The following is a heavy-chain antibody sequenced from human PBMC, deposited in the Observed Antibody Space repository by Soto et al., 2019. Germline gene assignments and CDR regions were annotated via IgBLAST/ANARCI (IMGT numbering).Heavy chain of an antibody. J-gene: IGHJ4*02. CDR3: AYSSTHFDY. D-gene: IGHD6-13*01. Sequence: EVQLLESGGGLVQPGGSLRLSCAASGFTFSSYAMSWVRQDPGKGLEWVSAISGSGGSTYYADSVKGRFTISRDNAKNTQYLQMNSLRAEDTAVYSCAYSSTHFDYWGQGTLVTVSS. CDR1: GFTFSSYA. CDR2: ISGSGGST. V-gene: IGHV3-23*01.